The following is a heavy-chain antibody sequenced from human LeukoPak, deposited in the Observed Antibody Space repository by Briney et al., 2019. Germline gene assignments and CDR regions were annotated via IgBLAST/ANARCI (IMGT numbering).Heavy chain of an antibody. CDR2: IIPIFSTA. Sequence: SVKVSCKASGGTFSSYAISWVRQAPGQGLEWMGGIIPIFSTANYAQKFQGRVTITADESTSTAYMELSSLRSEDTAVYYCARAADSYYYDSSGYWDIWGQGTMVTVSS. J-gene: IGHJ3*02. CDR3: ARAADSYYYDSSGYWDI. V-gene: IGHV1-69*01. CDR1: GGTFSSYA. D-gene: IGHD3-22*01.